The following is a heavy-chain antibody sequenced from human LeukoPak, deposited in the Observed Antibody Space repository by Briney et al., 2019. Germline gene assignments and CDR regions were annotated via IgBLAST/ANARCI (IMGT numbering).Heavy chain of an antibody. CDR2: ISGSARST. V-gene: IGHV3-23*01. J-gene: IGHJ4*02. CDR3: AKDSVRKTIVGPTTRGVNDY. Sequence: GGSLRLSCAASGFTFSNYAISWVRQAPGKGLEWVSAISGSARSTYHADSVKGRFTISRDNSKNTLYLQMNSLRPEDTAVYYCAKDSVRKTIVGPTTRGVNDYWGQGTLVTVSS. D-gene: IGHD1-26*01. CDR1: GFTFSNYA.